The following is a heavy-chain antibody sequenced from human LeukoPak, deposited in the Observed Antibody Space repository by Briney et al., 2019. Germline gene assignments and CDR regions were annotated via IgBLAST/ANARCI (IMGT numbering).Heavy chain of an antibody. D-gene: IGHD6-19*01. J-gene: IGHJ5*02. CDR1: DDSIRTYY. V-gene: IGHV4-59*01. CDR2: NGNGGNT. Sequence: SETLSLTCTVSDDSIRTYYWSWVRQPPGKELEWMGYNGNGGNTNYNPSLKRRVTISIDTAKDQISMKLRSVTPADTALYYWARALRAVAGFWYHWGQGTLVTVSS. CDR3: ARALRAVAGFWYH.